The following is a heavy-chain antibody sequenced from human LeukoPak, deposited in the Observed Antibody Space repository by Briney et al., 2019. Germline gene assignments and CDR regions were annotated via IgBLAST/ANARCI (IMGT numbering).Heavy chain of an antibody. V-gene: IGHV3-64D*06. CDR2: SSSNGGST. CDR3: VNQISGWVY. D-gene: IGHD6-19*01. CDR1: GFTFSTLP. J-gene: IGHJ4*02. Sequence: GGSLRLSCSASGFTFSTLPMHWVRQAPGKGLEYVSGSSSNGGSTYYADSAKGRFIISRNNSKNTLYLQMSSLRPEDTAVYYCVNQISGWVYWGQGTLVTVSS.